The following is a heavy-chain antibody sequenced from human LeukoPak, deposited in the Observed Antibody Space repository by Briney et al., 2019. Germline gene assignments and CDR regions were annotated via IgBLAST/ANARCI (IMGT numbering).Heavy chain of an antibody. CDR2: INPNNGGT. CDR3: ARDPNCSGGSCYSPSFDY. J-gene: IGHJ4*02. V-gene: IGHV1-2*02. D-gene: IGHD2-15*01. CDR1: GYTFTGYY. Sequence: ASVKVSCKASGYTFTGYYMHWVRQAPGQGLEWMGRINPNNGGTNYPQKFQGRVTMTRDTSITTAYMELSRLRSDDTAVYYCARDPNCSGGSCYSPSFDYWGQGTLVTVSS.